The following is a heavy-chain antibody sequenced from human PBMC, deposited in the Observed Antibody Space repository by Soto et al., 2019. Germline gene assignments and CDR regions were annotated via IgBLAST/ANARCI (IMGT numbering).Heavy chain of an antibody. Sequence: EVQLLESGGGLVQPGGSLRLSCAASGFTFSNYGMNWIRLAPGEGLEWVSTVSPAGSTFYADSVRGRFTISRDNSKSTVDLQMYGLRVDDTAIYYCVRSLAYWGRGTVVTVSS. CDR3: VRSLAY. J-gene: IGHJ4*02. V-gene: IGHV3-23*01. CDR2: VSPAGST. CDR1: GFTFSNYG.